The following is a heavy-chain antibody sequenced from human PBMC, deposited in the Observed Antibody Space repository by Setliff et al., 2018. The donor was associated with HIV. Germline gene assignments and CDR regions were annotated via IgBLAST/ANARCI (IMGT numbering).Heavy chain of an antibody. J-gene: IGHJ3*01. Sequence: GGSLRLSCAASGFTFADYTIHWVRQAPGKGLEWVSLLNWDGSTTYYADSVKGRLTVTRDNNKNSLFLQMNSLRTEDTALYYCARVQSAYTSYDAFDFWGQGTMVTVSS. CDR1: GFTFADYT. CDR3: ARVQSAYTSYDAFDF. CDR2: LNWDGSTT. V-gene: IGHV3-43*01. D-gene: IGHD2-21*01.